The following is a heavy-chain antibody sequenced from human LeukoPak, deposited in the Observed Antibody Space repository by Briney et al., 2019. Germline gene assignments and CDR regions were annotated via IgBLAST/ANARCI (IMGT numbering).Heavy chain of an antibody. CDR3: GGGVIPIPDY. Sequence: PGGSLRLSCAASGFTFSSYWMSWVRQAPGKGLEGVANIKQDGSEKYYVDSVNGRFTIYSDNAKHSLYLQMKSLRAEDTAVYYCGGGVIPIPDYWGQGTLVTVSS. J-gene: IGHJ4*02. CDR2: IKQDGSEK. CDR1: GFTFSSYW. D-gene: IGHD3-16*02. V-gene: IGHV3-7*01.